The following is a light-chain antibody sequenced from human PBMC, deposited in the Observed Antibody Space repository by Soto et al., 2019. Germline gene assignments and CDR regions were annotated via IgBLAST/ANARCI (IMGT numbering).Light chain of an antibody. V-gene: IGLV2-14*01. CDR3: SSYTSSSTYV. CDR1: SSDVGGYNY. Sequence: QSALTQPASVSGSPGQSITISCTGTSSDVGGYNYVSWYQQHPGKAPKLMIYEVSNRPSGVSNRFSGSKSGNTASLTISGLXAXXXADXYCSSYTSSSTYVFGTGTKVTVL. J-gene: IGLJ1*01. CDR2: EVS.